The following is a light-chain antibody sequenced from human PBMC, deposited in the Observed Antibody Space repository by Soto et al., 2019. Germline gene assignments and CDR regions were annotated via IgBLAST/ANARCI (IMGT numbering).Light chain of an antibody. CDR1: QTITRY. CDR2: AAS. CDR3: QQSYSTPQT. J-gene: IGKJ1*01. Sequence: DLQMTQSPSSLSASVGDRVTITCRASQTITRYLNWYQQKQGKAPKLLIYAASNLQNGVPSRFSGSGSGTDFTLTISSLQPEDFATYYCQQSYSTPQTFGQGTKVEIK. V-gene: IGKV1-39*01.